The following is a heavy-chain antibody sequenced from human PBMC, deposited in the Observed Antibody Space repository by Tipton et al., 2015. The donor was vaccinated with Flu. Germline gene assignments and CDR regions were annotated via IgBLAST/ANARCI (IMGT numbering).Heavy chain of an antibody. CDR2: INHSGST. CDR1: GGSFSGYY. CDR3: ARGPARYNWKGDFDL. V-gene: IGHV4-34*01. J-gene: IGHJ2*01. D-gene: IGHD1-20*01. Sequence: LRLSCAVYGGSFSGYYWSWIRQPPGKGLEWIGEINHSGSTNYNPSLKSRVTISVDTSKNQFSLKLSSVTAADTAVYYCARGPARYNWKGDFDLWGRGTLVTVSS.